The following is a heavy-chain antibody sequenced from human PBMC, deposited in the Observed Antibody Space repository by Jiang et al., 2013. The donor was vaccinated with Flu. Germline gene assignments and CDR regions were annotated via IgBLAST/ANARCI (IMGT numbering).Heavy chain of an antibody. Sequence: VQLLESGGGVVQPGRSLRLSCAASGFTFSSYGMHWVRQAPGKGLEWVAVISYDGSNKYYADSVKGRFTISRDNSKNTLYLQMNSLRAEDTAVYYCAKEYSGYDFDYWG. CDR2: ISYDGSNK. V-gene: IGHV3-30*18. J-gene: IGHJ4*01. CDR3: AKEYSGYDFDY. CDR1: GFTFSSYG. D-gene: IGHD5-12*01.